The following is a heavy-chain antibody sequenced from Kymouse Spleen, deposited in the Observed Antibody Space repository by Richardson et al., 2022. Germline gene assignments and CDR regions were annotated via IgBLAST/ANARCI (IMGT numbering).Heavy chain of an antibody. CDR3: AREGITMVRGVMDY. CDR2: INHSGST. CDR1: GGSFSGYY. D-gene: IGHD3-10*01. Sequence: QVQLQQWGAGLLKPSETLSLTCAVYGGSFSGYYWSWIRQPPGKGLEWIGEINHSGSTNYNPSLKSRVTISVDTSKNQFSLKLSSVTAADTAVYYCAREGITMVRGVMDYWGQGTLVTVSS. J-gene: IGHJ4*02. V-gene: IGHV4-34*01.